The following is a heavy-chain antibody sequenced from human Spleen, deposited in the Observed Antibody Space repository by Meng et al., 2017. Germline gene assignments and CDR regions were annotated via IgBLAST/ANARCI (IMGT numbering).Heavy chain of an antibody. D-gene: IGHD3-10*01. CDR3: ARDMGGKSGDDY. Sequence: GESLKISCAASGFTFSSYSMNWVRQAPGKGLEWVSGIDSDGSNTRYADSVKGRFTISRDNAKNSLYLQMDSLRAEDTAVYYCARDMGGKSGDDYWGQGTLVTVSS. J-gene: IGHJ4*02. V-gene: IGHV3-20*04. CDR1: GFTFSSYS. CDR2: IDSDGSNT.